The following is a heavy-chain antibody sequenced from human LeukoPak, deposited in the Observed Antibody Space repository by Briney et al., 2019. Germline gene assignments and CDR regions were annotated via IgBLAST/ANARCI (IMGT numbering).Heavy chain of an antibody. D-gene: IGHD6-13*01. J-gene: IGHJ4*02. CDR2: ISGDGGRT. Sequence: GGSLRLSCAASGFTFDDYAMHWVRQGPEKSLGWVSLISGDGGRTFYADSVKGRFTISRDNSKNSLYLQMNSLRTEDTAVYYCAKGHSGSWYPLDDCWGQGTLVTVSS. V-gene: IGHV3-43*02. CDR3: AKGHSGSWYPLDDC. CDR1: GFTFDDYA.